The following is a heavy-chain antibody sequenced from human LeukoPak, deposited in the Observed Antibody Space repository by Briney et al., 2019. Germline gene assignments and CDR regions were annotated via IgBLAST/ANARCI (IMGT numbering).Heavy chain of an antibody. J-gene: IGHJ3*02. D-gene: IGHD6-19*01. CDR2: IYYSGST. CDR3: ARSRYSSGLGAFDI. Sequence: PSETLSLTCTVSGGSISSGDYYWNWIRQPPGKGLEWIGFIYYSGSTNCNPSLKSRVTISVDTSKNQFSLKLSSVTAADTAVYYCARSRYSSGLGAFDIWGQGTMVAVSS. CDR1: GGSISSGDYY. V-gene: IGHV4-61*08.